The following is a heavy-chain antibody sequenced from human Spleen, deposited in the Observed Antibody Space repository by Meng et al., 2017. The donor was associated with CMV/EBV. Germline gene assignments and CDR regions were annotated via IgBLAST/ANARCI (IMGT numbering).Heavy chain of an antibody. V-gene: IGHV3-30*02. D-gene: IGHD3-10*01. CDR2: IRYDGSNK. J-gene: IGHJ6*02. CDR1: GFTFSTYG. Sequence: GGSLRLSCAAYGFTFSTYGMHWVRQAPGKGLEWVAFIRYDGSNKYYADSLKGRFTISRDKSKNTLYLQMNSLRVEDTAMYYCAKDAVTMVRGIIKGGDYYYYYGMDVWGQGTTVTVSS. CDR3: AKDAVTMVRGIIKGGDYYYYYGMDV.